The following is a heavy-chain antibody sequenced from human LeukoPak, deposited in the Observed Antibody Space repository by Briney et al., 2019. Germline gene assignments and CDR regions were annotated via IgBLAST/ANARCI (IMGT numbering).Heavy chain of an antibody. V-gene: IGHV3-7*03. J-gene: IGHJ3*02. Sequence: PGGSLRLSCAASGFTFSSYWMSWVRQAPGKGLEWVANIKQDGSEKYYVDSVKGRFTISRDNAKNSLYLQMNSLRAEDTAVYYCAKPGIAAAFDIWGQGTMVTVSS. CDR2: IKQDGSEK. CDR3: AKPGIAAAFDI. CDR1: GFTFSSYW. D-gene: IGHD6-13*01.